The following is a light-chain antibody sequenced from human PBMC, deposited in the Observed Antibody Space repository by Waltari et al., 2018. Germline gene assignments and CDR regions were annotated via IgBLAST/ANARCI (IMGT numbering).Light chain of an antibody. CDR1: QSFNIW. CDR3: HQYNSYSPYT. Sequence: DIQMTQSPSTLSAFVGHRVSITGRASQSFNIWLAWYQQKLGKAPKLLIYEGSILESGVPSRCSGSGSVTEVTLTISSLQAEEFATYYCHQYNSYSPYTFGQGTKLEMK. J-gene: IGKJ2*01. CDR2: EGS. V-gene: IGKV1-5*03.